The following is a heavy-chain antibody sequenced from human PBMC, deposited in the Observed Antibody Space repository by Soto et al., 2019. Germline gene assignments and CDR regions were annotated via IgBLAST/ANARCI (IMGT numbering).Heavy chain of an antibody. Sequence: QITLKESGPTLVKPTQTLTLTCTFPGFSFSSIGEGVGWIRQPPGKALEWLALIYWDDDKRYSPSLKSRLTIHKDTSKNQVVLTMTNMDPVDTATYYCVQSRCGGDCLQSYSSHSYYGLDVWGQGTTVTVSS. CDR3: VQSRCGGDCLQSYSSHSYYGLDV. CDR2: IYWDDDK. D-gene: IGHD2-21*02. CDR1: GFSFSSIGEG. V-gene: IGHV2-5*02. J-gene: IGHJ6*02.